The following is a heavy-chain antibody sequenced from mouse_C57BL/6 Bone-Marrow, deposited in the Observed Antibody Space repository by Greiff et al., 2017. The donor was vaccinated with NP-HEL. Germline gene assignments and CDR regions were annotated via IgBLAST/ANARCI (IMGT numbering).Heavy chain of an antibody. V-gene: IGHV1-59*01. CDR3: ARPIYYDYDGSLAY. CDR1: GYTFTSYW. Sequence: QVQLQQPGAELVRPGTSVKLSCKASGYTFTSYWMHWVKQRPGQGLEWIGVIDPSDSYTNYNQKLKGKATLTVDTSSSTAYMQLSSLTSEDSAVYYCARPIYYDYDGSLAYWGQGTLVTVSA. J-gene: IGHJ3*01. D-gene: IGHD2-4*01. CDR2: IDPSDSYT.